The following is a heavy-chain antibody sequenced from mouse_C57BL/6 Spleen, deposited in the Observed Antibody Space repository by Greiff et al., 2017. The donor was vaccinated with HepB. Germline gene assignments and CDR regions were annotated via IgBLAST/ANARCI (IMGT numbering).Heavy chain of an antibody. CDR2: INPNNGGT. V-gene: IGHV1-26*01. CDR1: GYTFTDYY. J-gene: IGHJ2*01. D-gene: IGHD2-4*01. Sequence: EVQLQQSGPELVKPGASVKISCKASGYTFTDYYMNWVKQSHGKSLEWIGDINPNNGGTSYNQKFKGKATLTVDKSSSTADMEIRSLTSEDSAVYYCARLRLRRDYFDYWGQGTTLTVSS. CDR3: ARLRLRRDYFDY.